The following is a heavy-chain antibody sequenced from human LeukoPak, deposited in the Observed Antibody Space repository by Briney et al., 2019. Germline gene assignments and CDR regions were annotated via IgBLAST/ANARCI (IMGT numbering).Heavy chain of an antibody. CDR1: GFTFSSYA. CDR3: AKDHAYDTSGYYYDY. CDR2: ISGSGGST. D-gene: IGHD3-22*01. V-gene: IGHV3-23*01. Sequence: GRSLRLSCAASGFTFSSYAMSWVRQAPGKGLEWVSAISGSGGSTYYADSVKGRFTISRDNSKNTLYLQMNSLRAEDTAVYYCAKDHAYDTSGYYYDYWGQGNLVTVSS. J-gene: IGHJ4*02.